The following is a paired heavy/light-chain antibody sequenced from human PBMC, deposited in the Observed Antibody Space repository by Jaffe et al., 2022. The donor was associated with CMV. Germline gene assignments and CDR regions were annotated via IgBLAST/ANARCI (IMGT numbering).Light chain of an antibody. J-gene: IGLJ3*02. CDR1: SSNIGAGYD. Sequence: QSVLTQPPSVSGAPGQRVTISCTGSSSNIGAGYDVHWYQQLPGSSPKLIIYANNRRPLGVPDRFSGSKSGTSASLAITGLQAEDETDYYCQSYDSSLSGWVFGGGTKLTVL. CDR3: QSYDSSLSGWV. V-gene: IGLV1-40*01. CDR2: ANN.
Heavy chain of an antibody. CDR3: ARERYCSAGSCYYYFDY. D-gene: IGHD2-15*01. J-gene: IGHJ4*02. V-gene: IGHV3-33*01. CDR1: GFAFSSFG. CDR2: IWYDGSNK. Sequence: QVQLVESGGGVVQPGRSLRLSCAASGFAFSSFGMHWVRQAPGKGLEWVAVIWYDGSNKYYVDSVKGRFTISRDNSKNTVFLQMNDLRGEDTAVYYCARERYCSAGSCYYYFDYWGQGTLVTVSS.